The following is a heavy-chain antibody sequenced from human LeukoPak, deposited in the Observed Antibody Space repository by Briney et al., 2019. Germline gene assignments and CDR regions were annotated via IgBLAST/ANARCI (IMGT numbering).Heavy chain of an antibody. CDR1: GYTFTSYG. J-gene: IGHJ4*02. CDR2: ISAYNGNT. Sequence: ASVKVSCKASGYTFTSYGISWVRQAPGHGLEWMGWISAYNGNTNYAQKLQGRVTLTTDTSTSTAYMELRSLRSDDTAVYYCARAELGYCSSTSCYTTPTFDCWGQGTLVTVSS. D-gene: IGHD2-2*02. V-gene: IGHV1-18*01. CDR3: ARAELGYCSSTSCYTTPTFDC.